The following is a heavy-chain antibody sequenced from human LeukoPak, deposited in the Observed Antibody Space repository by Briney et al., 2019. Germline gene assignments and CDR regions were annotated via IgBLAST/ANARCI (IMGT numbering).Heavy chain of an antibody. D-gene: IGHD3/OR15-3a*01. CDR1: GFSFGKYW. J-gene: IGHJ4*02. V-gene: IGHV3-7*03. Sequence: GGSLRLSCVASGFSFGKYWMSWVRQAPGKGLEWVANIKLDGSEKNYVDSVKGRFTISRDNTKNSLYLQMNSLRAEDTAVFYCARDQYDTWSRRGNFDSWGQGTLVTVSS. CDR2: IKLDGSEK. CDR3: ARDQYDTWSRRGNFDS.